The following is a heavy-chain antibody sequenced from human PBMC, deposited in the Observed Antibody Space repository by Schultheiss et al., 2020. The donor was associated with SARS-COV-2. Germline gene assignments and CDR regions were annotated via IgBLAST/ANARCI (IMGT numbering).Heavy chain of an antibody. CDR3: ARLAVPAAIDPSPWYFDL. CDR1: GYSFTNYW. CDR2: IYPDDSDT. Sequence: GGSLRLSCKGSGYSFTNYWIGRVRQMPGKGLEWMGVIYPDDSDTRYSPSFQGQVTISADKSISTAYLQWSSLKASDTAMYYCARLAVPAAIDPSPWYFDLWGRGTLVTVSS. D-gene: IGHD2-2*01. J-gene: IGHJ2*01. V-gene: IGHV5-51*01.